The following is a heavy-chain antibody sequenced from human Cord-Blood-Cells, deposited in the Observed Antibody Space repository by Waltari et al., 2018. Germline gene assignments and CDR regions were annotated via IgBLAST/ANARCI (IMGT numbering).Heavy chain of an antibody. CDR1: GGTFCRYS. CDR2: FIPIVGTA. V-gene: IGHV1-69*01. J-gene: IGHJ5*02. Sequence: QVHLVQSGAEVQKPVSSVKFTCKASGGTFCRYSLRWVLQAPTQGLEWMGGFIPIVGTANYAQKFQGRVTITADESTSTAYMELSSLRSEDTAVYYCARDRSIDIVATNWFDPWGQGTLVTVSS. CDR3: ARDRSIDIVATNWFDP. D-gene: IGHD5-12*01.